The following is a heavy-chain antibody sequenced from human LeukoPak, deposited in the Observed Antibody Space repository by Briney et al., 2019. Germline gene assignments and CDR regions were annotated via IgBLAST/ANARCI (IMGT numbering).Heavy chain of an antibody. CDR2: IIPILGIA. Sequence: SVKVSRKASGGTFSSYTISWVRQAPGQGLEWMGRIIPILGIANYAQKFQGRVTITADKSTSTAYMELSSLRSEDTAVYYCAVGGVVPAAISWGRAGYWGQGTLVTVSS. D-gene: IGHD2-2*01. J-gene: IGHJ4*02. V-gene: IGHV1-69*02. CDR1: GGTFSSYT. CDR3: AVGGVVPAAISWGRAGY.